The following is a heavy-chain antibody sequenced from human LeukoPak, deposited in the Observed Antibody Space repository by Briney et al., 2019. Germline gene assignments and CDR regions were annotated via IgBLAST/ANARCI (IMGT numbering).Heavy chain of an antibody. J-gene: IGHJ3*02. Sequence: ASVKVSCKASGYSFTGYYLHWVRQAPGQGLEWMGWINPNTGGTMYAQKFQGRVTMTRDTSISTAYMELSRLRSDDTAVYYCARIMIRNHDAFDIWGQGTMVTVSS. D-gene: IGHD1-14*01. V-gene: IGHV1-2*02. CDR3: ARIMIRNHDAFDI. CDR2: INPNTGGT. CDR1: GYSFTGYY.